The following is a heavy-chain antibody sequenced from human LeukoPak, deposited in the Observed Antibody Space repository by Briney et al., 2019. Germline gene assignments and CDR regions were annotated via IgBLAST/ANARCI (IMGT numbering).Heavy chain of an antibody. J-gene: IGHJ4*02. CDR1: GYTFTGYY. CDR2: INPSGGST. CDR3: ARCRSESWYGGYYFDY. D-gene: IGHD6-13*01. Sequence: ASVKVSCTASGYTFTGYYMHWVRQAPGQGLEWMGIINPSGGSTSYAQKFQGRVTMTRDTSTSTVYMELSSLRSEDTAVYYCARCRSESWYGGYYFDYWGQGTLVTVSS. V-gene: IGHV1-46*01.